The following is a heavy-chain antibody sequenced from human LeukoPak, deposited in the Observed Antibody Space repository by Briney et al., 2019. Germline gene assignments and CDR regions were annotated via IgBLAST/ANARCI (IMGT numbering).Heavy chain of an antibody. Sequence: ASVKVSCKASGYTFTSYYMHWVRQAPGQGLEWMGIINPSGGSTSYAQKFQGRVTMTRDTSISTAYMELSRLRSDDTAVYYCARGGYSNAGWFDPWGQGTLVTVSS. V-gene: IGHV1-46*01. J-gene: IGHJ5*02. CDR3: ARGGYSNAGWFDP. D-gene: IGHD2-2*03. CDR1: GYTFTSYY. CDR2: INPSGGST.